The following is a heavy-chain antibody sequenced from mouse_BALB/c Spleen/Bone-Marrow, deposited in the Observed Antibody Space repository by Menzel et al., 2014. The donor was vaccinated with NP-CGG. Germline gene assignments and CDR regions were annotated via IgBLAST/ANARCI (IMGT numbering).Heavy chain of an antibody. Sequence: VQLKQSGPSLVKPSQTLSLACSVTGDSITSGYWNWIRKFPGNKLEYMGYISYSGNTYYNPSLISRISITRDTSKNQYYLQLNSVTTEDTATYYCTRDYYGPWGQGTTLTVSS. CDR1: GDSITSGY. CDR3: TRDYYGP. CDR2: ISYSGNT. J-gene: IGHJ2*01. V-gene: IGHV3-8*02. D-gene: IGHD1-2*01.